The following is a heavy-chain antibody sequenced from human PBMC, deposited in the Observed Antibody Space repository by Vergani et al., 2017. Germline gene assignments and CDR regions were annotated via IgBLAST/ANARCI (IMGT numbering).Heavy chain of an antibody. CDR3: ARWGLAARPFPTLD. CDR1: GYSISSGYY. V-gene: IGHV4-38-2*02. CDR2: IYHSGST. Sequence: QLQLQESGPGLVKPSETLSLTCTVSGYSISSGYYWGWIRQPPGKGLEWIGSIYHSGSTYYNPSLKSRVTISVDTSKNQFSLKLSSVTAADTAVYYCARWGLAARPFPTLDWGQGTLVTVSS. J-gene: IGHJ4*02. D-gene: IGHD6-6*01.